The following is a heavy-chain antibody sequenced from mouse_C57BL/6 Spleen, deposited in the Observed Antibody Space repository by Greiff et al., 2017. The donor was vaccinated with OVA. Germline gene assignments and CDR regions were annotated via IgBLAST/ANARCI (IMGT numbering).Heavy chain of an antibody. CDR2: FYPGSGSI. V-gene: IGHV1-62-2*01. J-gene: IGHJ4*01. CDR3: ARHWGRYGSSSYYAMDY. D-gene: IGHD1-1*01. CDR1: GYTFTEYT. Sequence: VKLVESGAELVKPGASVKLSCKASGYTFTEYTIHWVKQRSGQGLEWIGWFYPGSGSIKYNEKFKDKATLTADKSSSTVYMELSRLTSEDSAVYFCARHWGRYGSSSYYAMDYWGQGTSVTVSS.